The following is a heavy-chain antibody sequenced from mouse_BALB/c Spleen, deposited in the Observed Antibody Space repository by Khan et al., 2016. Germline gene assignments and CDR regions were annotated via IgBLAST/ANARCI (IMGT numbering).Heavy chain of an antibody. D-gene: IGHD2-5*01. CDR3: ARGSNYVDYAIDY. Sequence: QVQLKESGPGLVAPSQSLSITCTVSGFSLTGYGINWVRQPPGKGLEWLGLIWGDGSTDYNSALKSRLSISKDHSKSQVLLKMNSLQTDDTAKYXCARGSNYVDYAIDYWGQGTSVTVSS. V-gene: IGHV2-6-7*01. J-gene: IGHJ4*01. CDR2: IWGDGST. CDR1: GFSLTGYG.